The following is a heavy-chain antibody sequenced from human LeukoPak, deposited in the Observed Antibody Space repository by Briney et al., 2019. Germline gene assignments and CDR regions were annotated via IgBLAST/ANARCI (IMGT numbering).Heavy chain of an antibody. J-gene: IGHJ4*02. D-gene: IGHD3-9*01. Sequence: SETLSLTCTISGGSISSYYWNWIRQPPGRGLEWIGYIYYIGRTNYNPSLRSRVTMSVDTSGNQFSLKLSSVTAADTAVYYCARSKDISYFDYWGQGALVAVSS. V-gene: IGHV4-59*12. CDR2: IYYIGRT. CDR1: GGSISSYY. CDR3: ARSKDISYFDY.